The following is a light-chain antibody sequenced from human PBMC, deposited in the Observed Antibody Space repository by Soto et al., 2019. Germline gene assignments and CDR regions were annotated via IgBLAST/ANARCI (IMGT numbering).Light chain of an antibody. CDR2: DVS. J-gene: IGLJ1*01. CDR3: CSYTRSGTLI. Sequence: QSVLTQPASVSGSTGLSITISCVSTSGDIGDYNYVSWYQQHPGKVPKVIIYDVSNRPSGVSYRFSGTKSGNTASLTVSGLQAEDEADYYCCSYTRSGTLIFGTGTKVTVL. CDR1: SGDIGDYNY. V-gene: IGLV2-14*01.